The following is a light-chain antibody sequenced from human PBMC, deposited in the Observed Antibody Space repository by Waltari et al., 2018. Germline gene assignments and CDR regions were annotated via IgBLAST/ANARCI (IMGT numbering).Light chain of an antibody. CDR1: SSDVGNNNH. V-gene: IGLV2-11*01. Sequence: QSSLTQPRSVSGSPGQSVTISCTGTSSDVGNNNHVCWYQKHPDKSPKLIIYEVSKRPSGVSDRFSGSKSGNTASLTISGLQAEDEADYYCLSYAATVSFGFGGGTKLTVL. CDR2: EVS. CDR3: LSYAATVSFG. J-gene: IGLJ2*01.